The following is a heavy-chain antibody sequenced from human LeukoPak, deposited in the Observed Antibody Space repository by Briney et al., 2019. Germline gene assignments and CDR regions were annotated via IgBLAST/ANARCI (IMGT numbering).Heavy chain of an antibody. CDR1: GDSINSLDL. V-gene: IGHV4-4*02. Sequence: SETLSLTCTVSGDSINSLDLWSWIRQPPGKGLEWIGEMYLSGTTHSNPSVKSRVTISIDKSKNQFFLNLSSVTAADTAVYYCAGLVGRYSSGLYYYYFDYWGQGTLVTVSS. J-gene: IGHJ4*02. CDR2: MYLSGTT. CDR3: AGLVGRYSSGLYYYYFDY. D-gene: IGHD3-22*01.